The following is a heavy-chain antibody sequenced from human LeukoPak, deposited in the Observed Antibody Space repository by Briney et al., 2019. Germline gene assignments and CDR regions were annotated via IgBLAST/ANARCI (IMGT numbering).Heavy chain of an antibody. CDR3: AKDMVNYGMDV. D-gene: IGHD4/OR15-4a*01. CDR2: ISYDGSNK. J-gene: IGHJ6*02. CDR1: GFTFSSYG. V-gene: IGHV3-30*18. Sequence: GGSLRLSCAASGFTFSSYGMHWVRQAPGKGLEWVAVISYDGSNKYYADSVKGRFTISRDNSKNTLYLQMNSLRAEDTAVYYCAKDMVNYGMDVWGQGTTVTASS.